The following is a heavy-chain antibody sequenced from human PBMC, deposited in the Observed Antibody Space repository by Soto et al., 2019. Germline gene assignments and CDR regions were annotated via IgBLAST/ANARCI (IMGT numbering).Heavy chain of an antibody. J-gene: IGHJ4*02. CDR3: TRRTIIAPGG. Sequence: EVQVVETGGGLIQPGGSLRLSCAASGFVVSNNDMSWVRQAPGKGLEWVSLIYSSGSTHYADSVRGRFTISRDNSKNTVYLQMNRPGVEDTALYFWTRRTIIAPGGWGQGTLVTVSS. V-gene: IGHV3-53*02. CDR1: GFVVSNND. CDR2: IYSSGST. D-gene: IGHD2-8*02.